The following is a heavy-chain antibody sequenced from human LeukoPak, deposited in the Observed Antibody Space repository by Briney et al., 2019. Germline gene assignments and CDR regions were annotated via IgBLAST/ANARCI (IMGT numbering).Heavy chain of an antibody. CDR1: GYTFTGYY. J-gene: IGHJ6*03. CDR3: ASTYSSTGGNYYYYYMDV. CDR2: INPNSGGT. D-gene: IGHD6-13*01. V-gene: IGHV1-2*02. Sequence: ASVKVSCKASGYTFTGYYMHWVRQAPGQGLEWMGWINPNSGGTNYAQKFQGRVTMTRDTSISTAYMELSRLRSDDTAVYYCASTYSSTGGNYYYYYMDVWGKGTTVTVSS.